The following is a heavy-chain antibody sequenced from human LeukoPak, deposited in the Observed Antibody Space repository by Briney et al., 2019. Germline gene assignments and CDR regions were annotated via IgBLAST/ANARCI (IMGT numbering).Heavy chain of an antibody. CDR1: GFTFSSYG. V-gene: IGHV3-33*01. Sequence: GGSLRLSCAASGFTFSSYGMHWVRQAPGKGLEWVAVIWYDGSNKYYADSVRGRFTISRDNSKNTLYLQMNSLRAEDTAVYYCAREGSGWGYQAGFDYWGQGTLVTVSS. J-gene: IGHJ4*02. CDR3: AREGSGWGYQAGFDY. CDR2: IWYDGSNK. D-gene: IGHD3-16*01.